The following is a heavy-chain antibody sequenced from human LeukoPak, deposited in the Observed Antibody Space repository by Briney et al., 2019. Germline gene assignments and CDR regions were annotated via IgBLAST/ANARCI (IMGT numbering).Heavy chain of an antibody. J-gene: IGHJ4*02. CDR1: GGSIRSSTYY. D-gene: IGHD3-10*01. V-gene: IGHV4-39*07. Sequence: SETLSLTCTVSGGSIRSSTYYWGWIRQPPGKGLEWIGSIYYSASTYYNPSLKSRVTISVDTSKNQFSLKLSSVTAADTAVYYCARDGSGNSNYFDYWGQGTLVTVSS. CDR2: IYYSAST. CDR3: ARDGSGNSNYFDY.